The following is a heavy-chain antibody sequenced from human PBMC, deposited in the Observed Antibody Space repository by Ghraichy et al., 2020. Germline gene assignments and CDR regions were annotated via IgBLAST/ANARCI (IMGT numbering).Heavy chain of an antibody. D-gene: IGHD3-9*01. Sequence: GGSLRLSCAASGFTFSSYWMHWVRQAPGKGLVWVSRINSDGSSTSYADSVKGRFTISRDNAKNTLYLQMNSLRAEDTAVYYCARAVGYYDILTGYYKPRPFDYWGQGTLVTVSS. V-gene: IGHV3-74*01. J-gene: IGHJ4*02. CDR2: INSDGSST. CDR1: GFTFSSYW. CDR3: ARAVGYYDILTGYYKPRPFDY.